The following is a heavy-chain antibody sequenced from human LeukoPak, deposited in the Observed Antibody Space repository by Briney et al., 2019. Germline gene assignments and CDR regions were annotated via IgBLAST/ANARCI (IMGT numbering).Heavy chain of an antibody. CDR1: GFTFSSYG. V-gene: IGHV3-33*06. CDR3: AKDSSSRAFDI. Sequence: GGSLRLSCAASGFTFSSYGMHWVRQAPGKGLEWVAVIWYGGSNKYYADSVKGRFTISRDNSKNTLYLQVNSLRAEDTAVYYCAKDSSSRAFDIWGQGTMVTVSS. CDR2: IWYGGSNK. J-gene: IGHJ3*02.